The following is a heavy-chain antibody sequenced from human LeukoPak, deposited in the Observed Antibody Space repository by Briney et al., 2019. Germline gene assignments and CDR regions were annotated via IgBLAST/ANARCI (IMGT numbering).Heavy chain of an antibody. CDR1: GGSISSSSCY. Sequence: SETLSLTCTVSGGSISSSSCYWGWIRQPPGKGLEWIANIYYSGKTNYNPSLNRLFTISVDTSKNQCSLKLSSLTAADTAVYYCARHRDDILTANHPEIFDYWGQGNLVTVSS. D-gene: IGHD3-9*01. CDR3: ARHRDDILTANHPEIFDY. CDR2: IYYSGKT. J-gene: IGHJ4*02. V-gene: IGHV4-39*01.